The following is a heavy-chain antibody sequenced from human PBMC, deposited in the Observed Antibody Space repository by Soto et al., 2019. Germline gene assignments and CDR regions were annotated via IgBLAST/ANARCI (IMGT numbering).Heavy chain of an antibody. CDR1: GFTFSSYA. D-gene: IGHD4-4*01. Sequence: QVQLVESGGGVVQPGWSLRLSCAASGFTFSSYAMHWGRQAPGKVLEWVAVISFVASNKYYADSVKGRFTISRDNSKNTLYLQMNSLRAEDTAVYYCARPLWRDDYNWGYFDLWGRGTLVTVS. CDR3: ARPLWRDDYNWGYFDL. V-gene: IGHV3-30-3*01. J-gene: IGHJ2*01. CDR2: ISFVASNK.